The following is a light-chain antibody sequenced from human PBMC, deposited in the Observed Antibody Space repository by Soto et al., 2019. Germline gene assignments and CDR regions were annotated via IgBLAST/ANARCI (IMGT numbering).Light chain of an antibody. CDR2: RNT. Sequence: QPVLTQPPSVSGAPGQRVTISCAGSSSNIGAGYDVHWFQQLPGTAPKLLIYRNTNRPSGVPDRFSGSKSGTSASLAITGLQADDEADYYCQSYDSSLNAYVFGSGTKVTVL. J-gene: IGLJ1*01. V-gene: IGLV1-40*01. CDR1: SSNIGAGYD. CDR3: QSYDSSLNAYV.